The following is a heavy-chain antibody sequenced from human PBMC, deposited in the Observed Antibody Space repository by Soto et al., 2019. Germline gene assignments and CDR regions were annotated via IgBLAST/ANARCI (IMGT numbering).Heavy chain of an antibody. D-gene: IGHD3-22*01. Sequence: GGSLRVSCAASGFTFISYAMSWVRQAPGKGLEWVSAISGSGGSTYYADSVKGRFTIPRDNSKNTLYLQMNSLRAEDTAVYYCAKSRITMIVVVINDAFDIWGQGTMVTVSS. J-gene: IGHJ3*02. V-gene: IGHV3-23*01. CDR3: AKSRITMIVVVINDAFDI. CDR1: GFTFISYA. CDR2: ISGSGGST.